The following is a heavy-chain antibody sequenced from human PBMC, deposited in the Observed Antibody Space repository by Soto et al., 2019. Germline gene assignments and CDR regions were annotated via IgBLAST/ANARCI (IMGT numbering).Heavy chain of an antibody. Sequence: QVQLQESGPGLVEPSETLSLTCTVSGGSMNGFYWNWIRQPAGGGLEWIGRVYSSGRADYIPSLKSRITMSVDTSKNQFSLRLSSVTAADTAVYFCAREKYRGPKMHSYYGMDVWGQGTTVTVSS. J-gene: IGHJ6*02. V-gene: IGHV4-4*07. CDR2: VYSSGRA. CDR1: GGSMNGFY. D-gene: IGHD3-10*01. CDR3: AREKYRGPKMHSYYGMDV.